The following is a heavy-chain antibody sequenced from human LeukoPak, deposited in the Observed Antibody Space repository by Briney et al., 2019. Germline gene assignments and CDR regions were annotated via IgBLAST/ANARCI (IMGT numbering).Heavy chain of an antibody. CDR1: GFTFSSYG. D-gene: IGHD4/OR15-4a*01. J-gene: IGHJ4*02. CDR3: AKSGLSRFDY. Sequence: PGGTLRLSCAASGFTFSSYGMSWVRQAPGKGLEWVSSVSGSGGNTHYADSVKGRFTISRDNSKNTLSLQMNSLRAEDTAVYYCAKSGLSRFDYWGQGTLVTVSS. CDR2: VSGSGGNT. V-gene: IGHV3-23*01.